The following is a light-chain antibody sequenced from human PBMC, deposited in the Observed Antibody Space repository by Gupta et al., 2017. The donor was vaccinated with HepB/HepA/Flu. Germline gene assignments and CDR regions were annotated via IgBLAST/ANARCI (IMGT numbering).Light chain of an antibody. V-gene: IGLV3-1*01. Sequence: SYERTQRRSVSVSPGQTASITCSGDKLGDKYACWYQQKPGQSPVLVIYQDSKRPSGIPERFSGSNSGNTATLTISGTQAMDEADYYCQAWDSSTVVFGGGTKLTVL. CDR2: QDS. CDR3: QAWDSSTVV. CDR1: KLGDKY. J-gene: IGLJ2*01.